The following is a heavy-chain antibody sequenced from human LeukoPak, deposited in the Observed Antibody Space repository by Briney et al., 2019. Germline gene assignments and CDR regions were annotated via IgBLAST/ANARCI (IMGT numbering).Heavy chain of an antibody. D-gene: IGHD5-18*01. Sequence: PGGSLRLSCTASGFTLGRHVMHWVRQTTGEGLEWVAALASGSQTFYAGSVKGRFTVSREDAKNSLYLQMNSLRAGDTAVYYCVREARGYHYTYFDYWGQGTLVTVSS. V-gene: IGHV3-13*01. J-gene: IGHJ4*02. CDR3: VREARGYHYTYFDY. CDR1: GFTLGRHV. CDR2: LASGSQT.